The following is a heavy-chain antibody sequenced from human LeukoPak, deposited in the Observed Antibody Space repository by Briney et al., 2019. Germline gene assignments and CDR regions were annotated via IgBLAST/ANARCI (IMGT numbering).Heavy chain of an antibody. CDR3: RGAGDYLAYYYLDV. J-gene: IGHJ6*03. CDR2: IRGKANNYAT. D-gene: IGHD4-17*01. CDR1: GFIFSGFA. Sequence: PGGSLRLSCAASGFIFSGFALPWVRQASGKGLEWVGRIRGKANNYATGYAESVKGRFTISRDDSKNMVHLDMNNLKTEDTGVYYRRGAGDYLAYYYLDVWGKGTTVIVSS. V-gene: IGHV3-73*01.